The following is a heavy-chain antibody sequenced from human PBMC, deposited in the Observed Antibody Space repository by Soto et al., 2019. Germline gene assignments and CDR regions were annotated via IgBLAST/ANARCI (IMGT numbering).Heavy chain of an antibody. CDR2: IKSKTDGGTT. Sequence: PGGSLRRSCAASGFTFTNALMSWGRQAPGKGLEWVGRIKSKTDGGTTDYAAPVKGRFAISRDDSKNMLYLQMNSLKTDDTAVYYCTTARGTYGAEYFQNWGQGTLVTVSS. CDR3: TTARGTYGAEYFQN. D-gene: IGHD4-17*01. CDR1: GFTFTNAL. J-gene: IGHJ1*01. V-gene: IGHV3-15*01.